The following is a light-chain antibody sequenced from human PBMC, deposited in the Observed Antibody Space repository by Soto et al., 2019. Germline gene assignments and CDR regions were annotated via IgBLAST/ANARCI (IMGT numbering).Light chain of an antibody. CDR3: QQRSNWPRFT. CDR1: QSVSNY. J-gene: IGKJ2*01. CDR2: DAS. Sequence: IVLTQSPATLSLSPGERATLSCRASQSVSNYLAWYQQKPGQAPRLLTYDASNRATGIPARFSGSGSGTDFTLTISSLEPEDFAVYYCQQRSNWPRFTFGQGTKVDIK. V-gene: IGKV3-11*01.